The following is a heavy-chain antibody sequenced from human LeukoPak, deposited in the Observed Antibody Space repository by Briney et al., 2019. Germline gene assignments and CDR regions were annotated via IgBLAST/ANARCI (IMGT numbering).Heavy chain of an antibody. Sequence: ASVKVSCKASGYTFTGYYIHWVRQAPGQGLEWVGWINPNSGATTYAQRFQGRVTMTRDTSISTAHMEMSRLSSDDTAAYYCARKGGYYDYWGQGTLVTVSS. D-gene: IGHD3-16*01. CDR3: ARKGGYYDY. V-gene: IGHV1-2*02. CDR2: INPNSGAT. CDR1: GYTFTGYY. J-gene: IGHJ4*02.